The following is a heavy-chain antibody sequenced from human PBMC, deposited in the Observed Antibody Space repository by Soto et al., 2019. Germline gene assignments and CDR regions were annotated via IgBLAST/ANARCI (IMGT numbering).Heavy chain of an antibody. D-gene: IGHD3-22*01. Sequence: PGGSLRLSCAASGFTFSSYAMSWVRQAPGQGLEWVSSLSGTGGSTYYADSVKGRFTISRDNSKHTLFLQMNSLRGEDTAVYYCAKHEANYYDSNGYLALDSWGQGTLVTVSS. V-gene: IGHV3-23*01. CDR3: AKHEANYYDSNGYLALDS. J-gene: IGHJ4*02. CDR1: GFTFSSYA. CDR2: LSGTGGST.